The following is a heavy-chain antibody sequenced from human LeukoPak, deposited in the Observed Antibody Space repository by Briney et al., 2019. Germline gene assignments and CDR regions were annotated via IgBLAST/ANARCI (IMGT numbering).Heavy chain of an antibody. J-gene: IGHJ6*03. CDR2: IYTSGST. V-gene: IGHV4-61*02. Sequence: SQTLPLTCTVSGGSISSGSYYWSWIRQPAGKGLEWIGRIYTSGSTYYNPSLKSRVTISVDTSKNQFSLKLSSVTAADTAVYYCARDLGSYGYNYMDVWGKGTTVTVSS. D-gene: IGHD3-16*01. CDR1: GGSISSGSYY. CDR3: ARDLGSYGYNYMDV.